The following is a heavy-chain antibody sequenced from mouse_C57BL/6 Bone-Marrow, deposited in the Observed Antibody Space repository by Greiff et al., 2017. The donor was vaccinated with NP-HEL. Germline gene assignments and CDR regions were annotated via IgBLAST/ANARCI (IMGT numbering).Heavy chain of an antibody. D-gene: IGHD1-1*01. V-gene: IGHV1-69*01. CDR1: GYTFTSYW. CDR2: IDPSDSYT. CDR3: ARHYGSWFAY. Sequence: QVQLQQPGAELVMPGASVKLSCKASGYTFTSYWMHWVKQRPGQDLEWIGEIDPSDSYTNYNQKFKGKSTLTVDKSSSTAYMQLSSLTSEDSAVYYCARHYGSWFAYWGQGTLVTVSA. J-gene: IGHJ3*01.